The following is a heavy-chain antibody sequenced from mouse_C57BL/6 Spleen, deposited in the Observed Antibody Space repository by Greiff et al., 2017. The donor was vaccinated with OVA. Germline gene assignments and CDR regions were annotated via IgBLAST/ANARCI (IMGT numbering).Heavy chain of an antibody. CDR3: LYYEYEGFAY. CDR1: GYTFTSYW. J-gene: IGHJ3*01. Sequence: VQLQQPGAELVMPGASVKLSCKASGYTFTSYWMHWVKQRPGQGLEWIGEIDPSDSYTNYNQKFKGKSTLTVDKSSSTAYMQLSSLTSEDSAVYYCLYYEYEGFAYWGQGTLVTVSA. CDR2: IDPSDSYT. V-gene: IGHV1-69*01. D-gene: IGHD2-4*01.